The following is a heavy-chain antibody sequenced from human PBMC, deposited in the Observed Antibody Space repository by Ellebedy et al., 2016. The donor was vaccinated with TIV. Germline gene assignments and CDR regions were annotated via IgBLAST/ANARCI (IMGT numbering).Heavy chain of an antibody. CDR2: FYYSGAT. J-gene: IGHJ4*02. CDR1: GGSINRFH. Sequence: MPSETLSLTCTVSGGSINRFHWTWIRQSPGKGLEWIGYFYYSGATNYNTSLKSRVTISVDTSKNQFSLNLTSVTAADTAVYFCARENLYGGNSASLDHWGQGILVTVSS. V-gene: IGHV4-59*13. CDR3: ARENLYGGNSASLDH. D-gene: IGHD4-23*01.